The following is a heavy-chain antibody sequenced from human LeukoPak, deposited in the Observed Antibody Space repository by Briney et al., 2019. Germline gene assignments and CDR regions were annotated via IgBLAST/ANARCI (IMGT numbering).Heavy chain of an antibody. D-gene: IGHD3-22*01. J-gene: IGHJ4*02. V-gene: IGHV3-7*01. CDR2: IKQDGSEK. CDR1: GFTFSSAW. CDR3: ARDIYDSSGYYAHLDY. Sequence: GGSLRLSCAGSGFTFSSAWMSWVRQAPGKGLEWVANIKQDGSEKYYVDSVKGRFTISRDNAKNSLYLQMSSLRAEDTAVYYCARDIYDSSGYYAHLDYWGQGTLVTVSS.